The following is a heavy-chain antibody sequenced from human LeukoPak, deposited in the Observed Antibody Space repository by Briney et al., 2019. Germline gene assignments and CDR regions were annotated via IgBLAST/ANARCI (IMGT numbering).Heavy chain of an antibody. D-gene: IGHD3-16*01. CDR3: ARDHVYRSYAFDI. V-gene: IGHV4-59*01. CDR1: GVSLDKYY. Sequence: SETLSLTCSVSGVSLDKYYWTWIRQPPGKGLEWIAYIHYSGITNSNPSLKSRVTISLDTSQNQFSLRLTSVTAADTAVYYCARDHVYRSYAFDIWGQGTMVTVSS. CDR2: IHYSGIT. J-gene: IGHJ3*02.